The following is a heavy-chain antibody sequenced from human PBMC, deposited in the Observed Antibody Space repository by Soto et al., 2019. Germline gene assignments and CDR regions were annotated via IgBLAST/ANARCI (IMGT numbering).Heavy chain of an antibody. V-gene: IGHV1-18*04. Sequence: GDAVKVSCKASGYTFTSYGISWVRQAPGQGLEWMGWISAYNGNTNYAQKLQGRVTMTTDTSTSTAYMELRSLRSDDTAVYYCASWSSSSPFSWSDNGMDVWGQGTTVTVSS. CDR2: ISAYNGNT. CDR1: GYTFTSYG. D-gene: IGHD6-6*01. CDR3: ASWSSSSPFSWSDNGMDV. J-gene: IGHJ6*02.